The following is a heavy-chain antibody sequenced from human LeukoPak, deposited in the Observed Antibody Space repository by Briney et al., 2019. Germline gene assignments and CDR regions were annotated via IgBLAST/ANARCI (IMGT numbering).Heavy chain of an antibody. J-gene: IGHJ4*02. CDR1: GYSISSGYH. V-gene: IGHV4-38-2*02. Sequence: SETLSLTCTVSGYSISSGYHWDWIRQPPGKGLEWIGNIYSDGTTSYNPSVKSRVTMSVDTSKNQFSLKLNSVTAADTAVYYCGRDSGFWLYWGQGTLVTVSS. CDR3: GRDSGFWLY. D-gene: IGHD3-22*01. CDR2: IYSDGTT.